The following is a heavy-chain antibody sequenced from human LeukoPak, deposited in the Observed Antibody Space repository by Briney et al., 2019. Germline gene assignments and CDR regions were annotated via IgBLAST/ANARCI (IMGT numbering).Heavy chain of an antibody. J-gene: IGHJ4*02. CDR1: GFTFSTYW. V-gene: IGHV3-7*05. Sequence: PGGSLRVSCAASGFTFSTYWMAWFRQAPGKGPEWVTNIKKDGSEKYYVDSVKGRFTISRDNANNLLYLQMNSLRTEDTAVYFCATDSGGRDFDHRGQGALVTVS. D-gene: IGHD2-15*01. CDR2: IKKDGSEK. CDR3: ATDSGGRDFDH.